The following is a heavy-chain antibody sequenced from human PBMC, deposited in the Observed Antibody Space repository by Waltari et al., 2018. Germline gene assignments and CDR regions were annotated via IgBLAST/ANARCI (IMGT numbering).Heavy chain of an antibody. V-gene: IGHV3-74*01. J-gene: IGHJ1*01. CDR2: IKSDGSRT. CDR1: GFTFSSYW. Sequence: EVQLGESGGGLVQPGGSLRLSCAASGFTFSSYWMHWVRQAPGKGLVVVERIKSDGSRTSYADSVKGRFTISRDNSKNTLYLQMNSLRAEDTAVYYCVTYYYDSSGYSEHFQHWGQGTLVTVSS. CDR3: VTYYYDSSGYSEHFQH. D-gene: IGHD3-22*01.